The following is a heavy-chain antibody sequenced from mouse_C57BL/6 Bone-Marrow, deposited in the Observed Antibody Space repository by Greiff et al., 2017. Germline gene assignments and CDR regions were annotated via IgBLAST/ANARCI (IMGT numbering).Heavy chain of an antibody. CDR3: AKSSYGNPLY. D-gene: IGHD2-1*01. CDR1: GFSLTSYG. V-gene: IGHV2-5*01. CDR2: IWRGGST. Sequence: QVQLKESGPGLVQPSQCLSITCTDSGFSLTSYGVHWVRQSPGKGLEWLGVIWRGGSTDYNAAFMSRLSITKDNSKCQASFKMNSLQADDTARYYCAKSSYGNPLYWGQGTLVTVSA. J-gene: IGHJ3*01.